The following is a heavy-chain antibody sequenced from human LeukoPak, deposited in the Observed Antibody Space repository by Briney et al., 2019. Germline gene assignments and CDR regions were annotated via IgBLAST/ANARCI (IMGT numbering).Heavy chain of an antibody. CDR3: ARDLSSGRWYYFDY. D-gene: IGHD6-19*01. CDR1: GFTFNNAW. CDR2: IWYDGSNK. V-gene: IGHV3-33*08. Sequence: GGSLRLSCAASGFTFNNAWMSWVRQAPGKGLEWVAVIWYDGSNKYYADSVKGRFTISRDNSKNTLYLQMNSLRAEDTAVYYCARDLSSGRWYYFDYWGQGTLVTVSS. J-gene: IGHJ4*02.